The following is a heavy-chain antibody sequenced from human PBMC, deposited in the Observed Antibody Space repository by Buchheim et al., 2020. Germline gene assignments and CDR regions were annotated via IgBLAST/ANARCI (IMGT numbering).Heavy chain of an antibody. V-gene: IGHV4-34*01. CDR2: INHSGST. D-gene: IGHD1-26*01. J-gene: IGHJ4*02. CDR1: GGSFSGYY. Sequence: QVQLQQWGAGLLKPSETLSLTCAVYGGSFSGYYWSWIRQPPGKGLEWIGEINHSGSTNYNPSLKSRVTISVDTSKNQFSLKLSSVTAADTAVYYCARGKLKGRELLTRYFDYWGQGTL. CDR3: ARGKLKGRELLTRYFDY.